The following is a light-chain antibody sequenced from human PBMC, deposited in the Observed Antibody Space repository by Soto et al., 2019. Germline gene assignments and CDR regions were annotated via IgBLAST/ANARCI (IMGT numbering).Light chain of an antibody. V-gene: IGLV4-69*01. CDR1: SGHSSYA. Sequence: QLVLTQSPSASASLGASVKLTCTLSSGHSSYAIAWHQQQPEKGPRYLMKLNSDGSHSKGDGIPDRFSGSSSGAERYLTISSLQSEDEADYYCQTWAFGVFGTGTKVTVL. J-gene: IGLJ1*01. CDR3: QTWAFGV. CDR2: LNSDGSH.